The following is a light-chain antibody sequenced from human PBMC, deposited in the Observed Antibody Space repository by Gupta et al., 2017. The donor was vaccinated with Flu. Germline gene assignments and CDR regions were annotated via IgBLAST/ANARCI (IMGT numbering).Light chain of an antibody. J-gene: IGKJ1*01. Sequence: ISCRASQGLVYSDGNTYLHWFQQRPGQSPRRLIYQVSYRDSGVPDRFSGSGSGTDFTLKISRVEAEDVGIYFCMQGAHWPWTFGQETRLEIK. CDR1: QGLVYSDGNTY. V-gene: IGKV2-30*01. CDR3: MQGAHWPWT. CDR2: QVS.